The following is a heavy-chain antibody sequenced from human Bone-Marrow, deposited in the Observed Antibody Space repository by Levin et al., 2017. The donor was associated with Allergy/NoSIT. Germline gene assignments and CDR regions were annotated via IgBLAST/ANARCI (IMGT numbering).Heavy chain of an antibody. D-gene: IGHD3/OR15-3a*01. V-gene: IGHV3-23*01. CDR2: ISGNGGST. Sequence: GGSLRLSCAASGFTFSSYAMSWVRQAPGKGLEWVSGISGNGGSTYYADPVKGRFTISRDNSKNTLSLQMSSLRAEDRAVYYCAKVEYDFWSGPIDSWGQGTLVTVSS. CDR1: GFTFSSYA. CDR3: AKVEYDFWSGPIDS. J-gene: IGHJ4*02.